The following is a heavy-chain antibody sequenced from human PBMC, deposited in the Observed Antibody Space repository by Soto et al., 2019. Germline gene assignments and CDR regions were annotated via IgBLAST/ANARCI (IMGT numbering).Heavy chain of an antibody. J-gene: IGHJ4*02. D-gene: IGHD4-4*01. CDR2: ISSSSYI. CDR3: ASASNYIRFGTDY. Sequence: QAPGKGLEWVSSISSSSYIYYADSVEGRFTISRDNAKNSLYLQMNSLRAEDTAVYYCASASNYIRFGTDYLGQRTLVTV. V-gene: IGHV3-21*01.